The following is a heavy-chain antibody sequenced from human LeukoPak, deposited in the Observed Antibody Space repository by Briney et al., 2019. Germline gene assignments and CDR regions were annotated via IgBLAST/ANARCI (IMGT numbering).Heavy chain of an antibody. Sequence: GGSLRLSCAASGFTFDDYAMHWVRQAPGKGLEWVSLISGDGGATYYADSVKGRFTISRDNAKNSLFLQMNGLRDEDTALYYCARERVIAAAGDGFDSWGQGTLVTVSS. CDR1: GFTFDDYA. CDR2: ISGDGGAT. CDR3: ARERVIAAAGDGFDS. D-gene: IGHD2-21*01. V-gene: IGHV3-43*02. J-gene: IGHJ4*02.